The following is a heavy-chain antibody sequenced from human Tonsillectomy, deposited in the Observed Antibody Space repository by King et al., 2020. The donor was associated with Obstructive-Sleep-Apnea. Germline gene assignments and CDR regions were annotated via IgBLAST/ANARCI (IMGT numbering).Heavy chain of an antibody. V-gene: IGHV4-59*01. J-gene: IGHJ4*02. CDR1: GGSISSYY. Sequence: VQLQESGPGLVKPSETLSLTCTVSGGSISSYYWSWLRQPPGKGLEWIGYIYYSGSTNYNPSLKSRVTISVDTSKNQFSLKRSSVTAADTAVYYCARVDITMVRGVIITNYFDYWGQGTLVTVSS. D-gene: IGHD3-10*01. CDR2: IYYSGST. CDR3: ARVDITMVRGVIITNYFDY.